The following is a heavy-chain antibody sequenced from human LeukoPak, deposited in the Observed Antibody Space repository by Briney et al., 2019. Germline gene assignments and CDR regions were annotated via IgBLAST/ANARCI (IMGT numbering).Heavy chain of an antibody. CDR1: GYTFTGYY. V-gene: IGHV1-2*04. CDR2: INPNSGGT. CDR3: ARSVAQLSYYYYGMDV. J-gene: IGHJ6*02. Sequence: ASVKVSCKASGYTFTGYYMHWVRQAPGQGLEWMGWINPNSGGTNYAQKFQGWVTMTRDTSISTAYKELSRLRSDDTAVYYCARSVAQLSYYYYGMDVWGQGTTVTVSS. D-gene: IGHD5-18*01.